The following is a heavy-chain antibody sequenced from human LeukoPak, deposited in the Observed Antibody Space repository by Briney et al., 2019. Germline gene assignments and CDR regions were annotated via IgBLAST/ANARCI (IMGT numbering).Heavy chain of an antibody. D-gene: IGHD2-15*01. CDR3: ARGALGRVVVVRRRNTYYMDV. Sequence: GASVKVSCKAPGYTFTNYDTNWVRQATGQGLEWMGWMNPNSGNTGYAQKFQGRVTITRNTSISTAYMELSSLRSEDTAVYYCARGALGRVVVVRRRNTYYMDVWGKGTTVTVSS. CDR1: GYTFTNYD. CDR2: MNPNSGNT. V-gene: IGHV1-8*03. J-gene: IGHJ6*03.